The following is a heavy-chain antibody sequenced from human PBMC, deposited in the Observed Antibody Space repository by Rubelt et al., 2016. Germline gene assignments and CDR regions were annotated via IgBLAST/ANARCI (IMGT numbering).Heavy chain of an antibody. V-gene: IGHV4-59*01. D-gene: IGHD3-22*01. CDR2: IYYSGST. Sequence: QVQLQESGPGLVKPSETLSLTCTVSGGSISSYYWSWIRQPPGKGLEWIGYIYYSGSTNYNPSLKSRVTISVGTSKNQFCLKVRSVTGADTVVYYWARAVDSSGYYDYWGQGTLVTVSS. CDR3: ARAVDSSGYYDY. CDR1: GGSISSYY. J-gene: IGHJ4*02.